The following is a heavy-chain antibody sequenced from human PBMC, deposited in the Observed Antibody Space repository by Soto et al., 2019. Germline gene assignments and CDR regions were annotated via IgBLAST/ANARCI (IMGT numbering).Heavy chain of an antibody. CDR1: GFIFNDYY. CDR3: SRDPRLVDY. CDR2: ISGGGDVT. Sequence: QVQLVESGGALVKPGGSLRLSCAASGFIFNDYYMTWIRQAPGKGPEWISYISGGGDVTAYAHSVKGRFTISRDNTKRSLYLQMNSLTVEDMAVYYCSRDPRLVDYWGQGTLVTVAS. V-gene: IGHV3-11*01. D-gene: IGHD1-26*01. J-gene: IGHJ4*02.